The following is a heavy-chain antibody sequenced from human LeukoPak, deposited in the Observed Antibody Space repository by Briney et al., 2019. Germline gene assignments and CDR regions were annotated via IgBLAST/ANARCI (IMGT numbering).Heavy chain of an antibody. J-gene: IGHJ4*02. CDR1: GDSVSNNGAA. D-gene: IGHD4-17*01. CDR3: AGDGYGDFYFDH. CDR2: TYYRSKWYN. Sequence: SQTLSLTCAISGDSVSNNGAAWNWIRQSPSRGLEWLGRTYYRSKWYNDYAVSVKGRITINPDTSKNQFSLQLNSVTPEDTAVYFCAGDGYGDFYFDHWGQGTLVTVSS. V-gene: IGHV6-1*01.